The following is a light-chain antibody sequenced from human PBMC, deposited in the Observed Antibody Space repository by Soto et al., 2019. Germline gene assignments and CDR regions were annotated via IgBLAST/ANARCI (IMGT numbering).Light chain of an antibody. Sequence: QFALTQPASVSGSPGQSITISCTGTSSDVGGYNYASWYQQHPGKAPKLMIYDVSNRPSGVSNRFSGSKSGNTASLTISGLQAEDEADYYCSSYTSSSTFVFGTGTKVTVL. CDR2: DVS. V-gene: IGLV2-14*01. CDR3: SSYTSSSTFV. J-gene: IGLJ1*01. CDR1: SSDVGGYNY.